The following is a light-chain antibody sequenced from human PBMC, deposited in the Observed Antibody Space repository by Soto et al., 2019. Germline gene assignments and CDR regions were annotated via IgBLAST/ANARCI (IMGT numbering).Light chain of an antibody. Sequence: DIQMNQPPSSLSASVGDRVTITCRASQTITTYLNWYQQKPGEAPKLLIFGASSLQSGVPSRFTGSGSGTDFTLTISSLPPDDLATYRCQQSNSTTWTFGQGTKGESK. V-gene: IGKV1-39*01. CDR3: QQSNSTTWT. J-gene: IGKJ1*01. CDR2: GAS. CDR1: QTITTY.